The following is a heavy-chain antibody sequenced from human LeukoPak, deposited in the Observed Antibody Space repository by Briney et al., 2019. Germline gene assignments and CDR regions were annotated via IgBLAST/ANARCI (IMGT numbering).Heavy chain of an antibody. D-gene: IGHD1-7*01. CDR1: GDTFIPYT. J-gene: IGHJ4*02. Sequence: SVKVSCKASGDTFIPYTFSWVRQAPGQGLEWMGGIIPIFGTANYAQKFQGRVTITTDESTSTAYMELSSLRSEDTAVYYCARGEGTGTTDFYYWGQGTLVTVSS. CDR2: IIPIFGTA. CDR3: ARGEGTGTTDFYY. V-gene: IGHV1-69*05.